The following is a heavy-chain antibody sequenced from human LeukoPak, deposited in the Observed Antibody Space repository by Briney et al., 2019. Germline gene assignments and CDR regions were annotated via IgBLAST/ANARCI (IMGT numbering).Heavy chain of an antibody. CDR3: ARGRWSRSLFYDSIGGLLDY. J-gene: IGHJ4*02. CDR2: IYSGGST. CDR1: GFTVSSNY. Sequence: GGSLRLSRAASGFTVSSNYMSWVRQAPGKGPEWVSVIYSGGSTYYTDSVKGRFTISRDNSKNTLYLQMHSLSAEDTAVYYCARGRWSRSLFYDSIGGLLDYWGQGTLVSVSS. V-gene: IGHV3-53*01. D-gene: IGHD3-22*01.